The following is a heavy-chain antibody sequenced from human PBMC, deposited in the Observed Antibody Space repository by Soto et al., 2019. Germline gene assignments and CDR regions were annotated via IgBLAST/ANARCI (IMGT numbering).Heavy chain of an antibody. V-gene: IGHV3-11*01. CDR2: ISSSGSTI. CDR1: GFTFSDYY. Sequence: GGSLRLSCAASGFTFSDYYMSWIRQAPGKGLEWVSYISSSGSTIYYADSVKGRFTISRDNAKNSLYLQMNSLRAEDTAVYYCARGITLIVVIPTTGFDYWGQGTLVTVSS. D-gene: IGHD3-22*01. J-gene: IGHJ4*02. CDR3: ARGITLIVVIPTTGFDY.